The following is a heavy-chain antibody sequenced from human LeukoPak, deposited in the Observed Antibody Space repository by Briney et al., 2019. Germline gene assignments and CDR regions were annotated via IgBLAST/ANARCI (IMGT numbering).Heavy chain of an antibody. D-gene: IGHD3-10*01. CDR3: ARDSGYPHYYGSGNFDY. CDR2: ISGSGGST. V-gene: IGHV3-23*01. CDR1: GFTFSSYA. J-gene: IGHJ4*02. Sequence: GGSLRLSCAGSGFTFSSYAMSWVRQAPGKGLEWVSAISGSGGSTYYADSVKGRFTISRDNSKNTLYLQMSSLRADDTAVYYCARDSGYPHYYGSGNFDYWGRGTLVTVSS.